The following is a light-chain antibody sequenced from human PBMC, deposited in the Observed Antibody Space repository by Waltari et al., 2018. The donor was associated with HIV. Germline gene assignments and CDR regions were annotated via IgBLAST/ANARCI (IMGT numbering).Light chain of an antibody. CDR1: QPFNSY. CDR3: QQYYSHPPT. V-gene: IGKV1-8*01. CDR2: AAS. J-gene: IGKJ2*01. Sequence: AIRLTQSPSSFSASTGDRVTITCRASQPFNSYLAWYQQKPGKAPKLLIYAASTLQSGVPSRFSGTGSGTDFTLTINCLQSEDFATYYCQQYYSHPPTFGQGTKLEIK.